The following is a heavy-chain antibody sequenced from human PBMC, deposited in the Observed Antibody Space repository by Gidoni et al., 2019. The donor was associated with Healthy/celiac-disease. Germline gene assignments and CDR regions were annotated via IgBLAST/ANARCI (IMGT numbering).Heavy chain of an antibody. J-gene: IGHJ4*02. V-gene: IGHV3-23*01. D-gene: IGHD4-17*01. CDR1: RFPFSSYS. CDR2: ISGSGGST. CDR3: AKVGQGVTTPFDY. Sequence: EVQLLESGGGLVQPGGSLSLSCAASRFPFSSYSMSWVRQAPGKGLEWVSAISGSGGSTYYADSVKGRFTISRDNSKNTLYLQMNSLRAEDTAVYYCAKVGQGVTTPFDYWGQGTLVTVSS.